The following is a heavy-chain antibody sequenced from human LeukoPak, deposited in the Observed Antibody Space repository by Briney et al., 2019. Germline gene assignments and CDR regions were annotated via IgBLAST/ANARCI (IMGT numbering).Heavy chain of an antibody. Sequence: PSETLSLTCTVSGGSISSSYCSWIRQRAGKGLEWIGRIYTTGSTDSTDFNPSLKSRVTMSVDTSKNQFSLKLGSGTAADTAVYYCAGFGAGSYYWGQGTLVTVSS. CDR1: GGSISSSY. D-gene: IGHD3-10*01. J-gene: IGHJ4*02. CDR3: AGFGAGSYY. V-gene: IGHV4-4*07. CDR2: IYTTGSTDST.